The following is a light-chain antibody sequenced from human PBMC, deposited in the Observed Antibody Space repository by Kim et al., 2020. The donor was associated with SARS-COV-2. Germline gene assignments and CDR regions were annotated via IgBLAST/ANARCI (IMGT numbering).Light chain of an antibody. CDR2: DAS. Sequence: DIQMTQYPSTLSASVGDRVTITCRASQSISSWLAWYQQKPGKAPKLLIYDASSLESGVPSRFSGSGSGTEFTLTISSLQPDDFATYYCQQYNIYLTCTFGPWATVDLK. V-gene: IGKV1-5*01. CDR3: QQYNIYLTCT. J-gene: IGKJ3*01. CDR1: QSISSW.